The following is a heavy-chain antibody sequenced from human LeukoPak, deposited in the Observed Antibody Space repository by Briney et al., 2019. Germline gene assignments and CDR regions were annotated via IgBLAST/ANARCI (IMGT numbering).Heavy chain of an antibody. CDR1: GFTFSSYS. CDR2: ISSSSSYI. CDR3: AKDSRGRYFLTYSSVHYYYMDV. V-gene: IGHV3-21*04. Sequence: PGGSLRLSCAASGFTFSSYSMNWVRQAPGKGLEWVSSISSSSSYIYYADSVKGRFTISRDNAKNSLYLQMNSLRAEDTAVYYCAKDSRGRYFLTYSSVHYYYMDVWGKGTTVTISS. J-gene: IGHJ6*03. D-gene: IGHD6-19*01.